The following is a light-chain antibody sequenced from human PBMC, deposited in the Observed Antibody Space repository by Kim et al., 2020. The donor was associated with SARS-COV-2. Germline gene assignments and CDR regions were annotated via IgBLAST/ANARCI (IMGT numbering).Light chain of an antibody. CDR1: SSDVGGYNY. Sequence: GQSITISCTGTSSDVGGYNYVSWYQQHPGKATNLMIYDVSNRPAGASNRFSGSKSGNTASLTISGLQAEDEDDYYCSSYTSSSTRVFGGGTQLSVL. J-gene: IGLJ2*01. V-gene: IGLV2-14*03. CDR3: SSYTSSSTRV. CDR2: DVS.